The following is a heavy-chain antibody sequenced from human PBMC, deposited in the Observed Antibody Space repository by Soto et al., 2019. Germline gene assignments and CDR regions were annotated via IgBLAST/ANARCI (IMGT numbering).Heavy chain of an antibody. CDR1: GGSFSGYY. V-gene: IGHV4-34*01. J-gene: IGHJ4*02. CDR2: INHSGST. Sequence: SETLSLTCAVYGGSFSGYYWSWIRQPPGKGLEWIGEINHSGSTNYNPSLKSRVTISVDTSKNQFSLKLSSVTAADTAVYYCASLGSGSSDYWGQGTLVTVSS. D-gene: IGHD3-10*01. CDR3: ASLGSGSSDY.